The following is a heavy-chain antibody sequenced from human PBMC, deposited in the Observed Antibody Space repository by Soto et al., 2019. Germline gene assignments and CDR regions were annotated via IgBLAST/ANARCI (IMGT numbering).Heavy chain of an antibody. CDR2: FYYSGSS. Sequence: QLQLQESGPGLVKPSETLSLTCTVSGGSISSTSYYWGWIRQPPGKGLEWIGSFYYSGSSYYNPSLKSGVSLSVDASKNQFSLKLSSVTAADTAVYYCASRESYCSGGSCYRFDYWGQGSLVTVSS. J-gene: IGHJ4*02. V-gene: IGHV4-39*01. D-gene: IGHD2-15*01. CDR1: GGSISSTSYY. CDR3: ASRESYCSGGSCYRFDY.